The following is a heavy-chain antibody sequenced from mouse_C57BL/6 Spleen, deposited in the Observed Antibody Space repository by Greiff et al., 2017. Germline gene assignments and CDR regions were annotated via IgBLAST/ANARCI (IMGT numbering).Heavy chain of an antibody. CDR2: ISDGGSYT. Sequence: EVKLVESGGGLVKPGGSLKLSCAASGFTFSSYAMSWVRQTPEKRLEWVATISDGGSYTYYPDNVKGRFTISRDNAKNNLYLQMSQLKSEDTAMYYCARGDEVAMDYWGQGTSVTVSS. D-gene: IGHD3-3*01. V-gene: IGHV5-4*03. J-gene: IGHJ4*01. CDR1: GFTFSSYA. CDR3: ARGDEVAMDY.